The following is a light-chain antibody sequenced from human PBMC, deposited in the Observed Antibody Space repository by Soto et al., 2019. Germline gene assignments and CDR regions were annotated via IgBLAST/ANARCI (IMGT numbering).Light chain of an antibody. CDR2: ATS. V-gene: IGKV1-27*01. CDR3: QKYNSAPLT. J-gene: IGKJ4*01. Sequence: VQMTQAPSSLSEFVGDRVTITCRASQGIAPYLAWFQQKPGKVPKLLIYATSTLQSGVPSRFSGSGSGTDFTLTITSLQPEDVATYYCQKYNSAPLTFGGGTRWIS. CDR1: QGIAPY.